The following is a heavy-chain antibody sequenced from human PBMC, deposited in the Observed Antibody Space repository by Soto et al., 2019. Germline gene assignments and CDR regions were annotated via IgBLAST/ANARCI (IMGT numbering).Heavy chain of an antibody. J-gene: IGHJ6*02. CDR2: ISAYNGNT. CDR3: ARDDLGGSSSWYQYYGMDV. CDR1: GYTFTSYG. Sequence: SVPVSCKASGYTFTSYGISWVRQAPGQGLEWMGWISAYNGNTNYAQKLQGRVTMTTDTSTSTAYMELRSLRSDDTAVYYCARDDLGGSSSWYQYYGMDVWGQGTTVTVS. D-gene: IGHD6-13*01. V-gene: IGHV1-18*01.